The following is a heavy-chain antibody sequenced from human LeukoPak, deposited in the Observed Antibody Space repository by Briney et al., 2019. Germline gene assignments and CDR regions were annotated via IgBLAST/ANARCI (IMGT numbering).Heavy chain of an antibody. CDR1: GGSISGYY. D-gene: IGHD5-18*01. Sequence: SETLSLTCTVSGGSISGYYWSWIRQPPGKGLEWIGYIYYSGSTNYNPSLKSRVTISVDTSKNQFSLKLSSVTAADTAVYYCARGVIQLSTDAFGIWGQGTMVTVSS. V-gene: IGHV4-59*01. CDR3: ARGVIQLSTDAFGI. CDR2: IYYSGST. J-gene: IGHJ3*02.